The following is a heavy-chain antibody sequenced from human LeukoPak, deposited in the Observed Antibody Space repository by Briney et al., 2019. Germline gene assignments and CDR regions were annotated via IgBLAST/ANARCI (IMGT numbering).Heavy chain of an antibody. CDR2: ISYDGSNK. CDR1: GFTFSSYG. J-gene: IGHJ4*02. V-gene: IGHV3-30*03. Sequence: GGSLRLSRAASGFTFSSYGMHWVRQAPGKGLEWVAVISYDGSNKYYADSVKGRFTISRDNSKNTPYLQMNSLRAEDTAVYYCARDARHPPYYFDYWGQGTLVTVSS. CDR3: ARDARHPPYYFDY.